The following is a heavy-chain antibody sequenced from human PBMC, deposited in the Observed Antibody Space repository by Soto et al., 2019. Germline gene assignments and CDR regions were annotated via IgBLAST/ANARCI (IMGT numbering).Heavy chain of an antibody. V-gene: IGHV3-9*01. CDR1: GFTFSSYR. J-gene: IGHJ4*02. CDR3: IAAAGLFDY. CDR2: ISWNSGNT. Sequence: SVRLSCAAFGFTFSSYRLPWVRQAPGKGLAWVSGISWNSGNTGHADSVKGRFTISRDNAKNSLYLQMNSLRAEATALYYCIAAAGLFDYWGQGTLVTVPS. D-gene: IGHD6-13*01.